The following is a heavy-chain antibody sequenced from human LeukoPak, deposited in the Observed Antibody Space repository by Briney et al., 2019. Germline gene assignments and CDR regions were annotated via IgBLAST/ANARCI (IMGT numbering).Heavy chain of an antibody. V-gene: IGHV3-30*02. CDR3: AKDRYCSSTRCYGDFDY. CDR1: GFTFSSYG. Sequence: GGSLRLSCAASGFTFSSYGMHWVRQAPGKGLEWVAFIRYDGSNKYYADSVKGRFTISRDNSKNTLYLQMNSLRAEDTAVYYCAKDRYCSSTRCYGDFDYWGQGTLVTVSS. J-gene: IGHJ4*02. D-gene: IGHD2-2*01. CDR2: IRYDGSNK.